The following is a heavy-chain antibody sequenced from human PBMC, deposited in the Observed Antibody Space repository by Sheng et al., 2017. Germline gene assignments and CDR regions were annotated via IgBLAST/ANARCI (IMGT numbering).Heavy chain of an antibody. J-gene: IGHJ6*03. D-gene: IGHD3-16*02. CDR3: ARRRVIARYYYMDV. CDR2: INHSGST. Sequence: QVQLQQWGAGLLKPSETLSLTCVVYGGSFSGYYWSWIRQPPGKGLEWIGEINHSGSTNYNPSLKSRVTISVDTSKNQFSLKLSSVTAADTAVYYCARRRVIARYYYMDVWGQGTTGHRLL. CDR1: GGSFSGYY. V-gene: IGHV4-34*01.